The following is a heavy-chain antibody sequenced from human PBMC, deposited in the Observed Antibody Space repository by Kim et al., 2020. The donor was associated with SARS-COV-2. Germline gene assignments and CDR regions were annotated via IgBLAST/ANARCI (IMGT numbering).Heavy chain of an antibody. CDR2: IYYNGST. V-gene: IGHV4-59*01. J-gene: IGHJ5*02. CDR1: GGSTTSYY. D-gene: IGHD3-9*01. Sequence: SETLSLTCTVSGGSTTSYYWTWIRQTPGKGLEWIGYIYYNGSTYYNPSLKGRVTIPLAMSKTQLSLRLGSVTAADTAIYSCATSTILRADWFDVWGQGT. CDR3: ATSTILRADWFDV.